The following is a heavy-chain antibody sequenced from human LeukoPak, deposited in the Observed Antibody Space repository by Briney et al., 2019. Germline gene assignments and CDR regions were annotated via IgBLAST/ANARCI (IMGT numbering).Heavy chain of an antibody. CDR3: ARVNYYYYYGMDV. CDR1: GFTVVSYG. J-gene: IGHJ6*02. CDR2: IKQDGSEK. Sequence: GRCLRLSFAAAGFTVVSYGMGSVSQAPGDGLEWVANIKQDGSEKYYVDSVKGRFTISRDNAKNSLYLQMNSLRAEDTAVYYCARVNYYYYYGMDVWGQGTTVTVSS. V-gene: IGHV3-7*01.